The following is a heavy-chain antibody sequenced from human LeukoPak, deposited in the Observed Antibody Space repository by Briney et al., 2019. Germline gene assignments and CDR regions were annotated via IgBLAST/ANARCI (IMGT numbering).Heavy chain of an antibody. V-gene: IGHV1-46*01. Sequence: ASVKVSCKASGYTFTSYYMHWVRPAPGQGLEWMGIINPSGGSTSYAQKFQGRVTMTRDTSTSTVYMELSSLRSEDTAVYYCARGLRVGIAAAGTGYWGQGTLVTVSS. CDR3: ARGLRVGIAAAGTGY. J-gene: IGHJ4*02. CDR2: INPSGGST. CDR1: GYTFTSYY. D-gene: IGHD6-13*01.